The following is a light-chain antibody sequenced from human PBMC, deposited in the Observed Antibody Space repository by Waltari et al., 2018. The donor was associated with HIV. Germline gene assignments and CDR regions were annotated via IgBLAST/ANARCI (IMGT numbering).Light chain of an antibody. J-gene: IGLJ1*01. V-gene: IGLV1-44*01. CDR1: NSNIGTNT. Sequence: QSVLTQPPSASGTPGQRVSVPCSGGNSNIGTNTVNWYQHLPGTAPKLLIYSNNQRPSGVPARFSGSGSGSSASMAISGRQSEDEADYYCAVWEDSRKGRVFGTGTKVTVL. CDR3: AVWEDSRKGRV. CDR2: SNN.